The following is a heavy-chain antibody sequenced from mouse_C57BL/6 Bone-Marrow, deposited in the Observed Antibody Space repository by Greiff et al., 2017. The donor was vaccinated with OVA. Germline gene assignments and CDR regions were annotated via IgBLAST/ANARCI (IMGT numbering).Heavy chain of an antibody. D-gene: IGHD1-1*01. J-gene: IGHJ3*01. CDR1: GFSFNTYA. Sequence: DVMLVESGGGLVQPKGSLKLSCAASGFSFNTYAMNWVRQAPGKGLEWVARIRSKSNNYATYYADSVKDRFTISRDDSESMLYLQMNNLKTEDTAMYYCVRHGSSYPAWFAYWGQGTLVTVSA. CDR3: VRHGSSYPAWFAY. V-gene: IGHV10-1*01. CDR2: IRSKSNNYAT.